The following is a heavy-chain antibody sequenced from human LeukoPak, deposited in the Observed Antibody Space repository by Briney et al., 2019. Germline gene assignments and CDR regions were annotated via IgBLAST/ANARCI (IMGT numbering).Heavy chain of an antibody. Sequence: GRSLGLSCAASGFTFNSYGIHWVRQAPGKGLEWVAFIWYDGSNKYYADSVKGRFTISRDNSKKTLYLQMNSLRAEDTAVYYCARARTTRGFDYWGQGTLVTVSS. CDR1: GFTFNSYG. CDR3: ARARTTRGFDY. V-gene: IGHV3-33*01. D-gene: IGHD4-17*01. J-gene: IGHJ4*02. CDR2: IWYDGSNK.